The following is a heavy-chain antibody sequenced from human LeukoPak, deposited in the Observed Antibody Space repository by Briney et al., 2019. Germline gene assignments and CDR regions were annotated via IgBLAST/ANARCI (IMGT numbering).Heavy chain of an antibody. D-gene: IGHD3-22*01. CDR3: AKDITGYYDSSGYYSYGHYFDY. CDR1: GFTFGDYA. Sequence: GGSLRLSCAASGFTFGDYAMHWVRQAPGKGLEWVSGISWNSGSIDYADSVKGRFTISRDNAKNSLYLQMNSLRAEDTALYYCAKDITGYYDSSGYYSYGHYFDYWGQGTLVTVSS. CDR2: ISWNSGSI. J-gene: IGHJ4*02. V-gene: IGHV3-9*01.